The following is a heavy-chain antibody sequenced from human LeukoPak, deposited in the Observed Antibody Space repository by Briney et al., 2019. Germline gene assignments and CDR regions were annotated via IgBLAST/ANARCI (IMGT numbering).Heavy chain of an antibody. Sequence: PSETLSLTCAVYGGSFSGYYWSWIRQPPGKGLEWIGEINHSGSTNYNPSLKSRVTISVDTSKNQFSLKLSSVTAADTAVYHCARVRATGAFDIWGQGTMVTVSS. V-gene: IGHV4-34*01. D-gene: IGHD1-14*01. CDR1: GGSFSGYY. CDR3: ARVRATGAFDI. CDR2: INHSGST. J-gene: IGHJ3*02.